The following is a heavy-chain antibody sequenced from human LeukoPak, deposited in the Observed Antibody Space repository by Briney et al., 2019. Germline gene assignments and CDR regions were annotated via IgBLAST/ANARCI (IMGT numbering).Heavy chain of an antibody. CDR3: ARGTPDYYYDSSGYYYTPLDY. J-gene: IGHJ4*02. Sequence: PSETLSLTCAVSGGSFSGYYWSWIRQPPGKGLEWIGEINHSGSTNYNPSLKSRVTISVDTSKNQFSLKLSSVTAADTAVYYCARGTPDYYYDSSGYYYTPLDYWGQGTLVTVSS. CDR1: GGSFSGYY. V-gene: IGHV4-34*01. CDR2: INHSGST. D-gene: IGHD3-22*01.